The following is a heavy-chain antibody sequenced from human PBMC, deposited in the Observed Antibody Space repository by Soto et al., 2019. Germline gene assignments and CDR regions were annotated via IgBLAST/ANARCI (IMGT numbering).Heavy chain of an antibody. J-gene: IGHJ5*02. V-gene: IGHV1-18*01. Sequence: ASVKVSCKASGYTFTSYGISWVRQAPGQGLEWMGWISAYNGNTNYAQKLQGRVTMTTDTSTSTAYMELRSLRSDDTAVYYCARYRFLFSGGNWFDPWGQGTLVTVSS. D-gene: IGHD6-25*01. CDR3: ARYRFLFSGGNWFDP. CDR2: ISAYNGNT. CDR1: GYTFTSYG.